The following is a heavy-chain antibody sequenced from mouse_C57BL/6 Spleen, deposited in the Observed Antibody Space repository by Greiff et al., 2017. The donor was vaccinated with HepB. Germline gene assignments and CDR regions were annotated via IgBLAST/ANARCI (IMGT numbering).Heavy chain of an antibody. Sequence: EVKVVESGGDLVKPGGSLKLSCAASGFTFSSYGMSWVRQTPDKRLEWVATISSGGSYTYYPDSVKGRFTISRDNAKNTLYLQMSSLKSEDTAMYYCARQGNGSSYYYAMDYWGQGTSVTVSS. J-gene: IGHJ4*01. CDR1: GFTFSSYG. CDR3: ARQGNGSSYYYAMDY. V-gene: IGHV5-6*01. D-gene: IGHD1-1*01. CDR2: ISSGGSYT.